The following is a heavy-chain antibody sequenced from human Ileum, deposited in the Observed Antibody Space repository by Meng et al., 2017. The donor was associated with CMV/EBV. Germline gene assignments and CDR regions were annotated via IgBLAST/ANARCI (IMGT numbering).Heavy chain of an antibody. CDR1: EFIFKTYD. CDR2: IGRSGTDV. V-gene: IGHV3-21*01. Sequence: EVQLVDSGGGLVKPGGSLRLSCAASEFIFKTYDMYWVRQAPGKGLEWVSSIGRSGTDVAYADPVEGRFTISRDKNSLYLEMKSLRADDTAVYYCLTDPNWGAFWGQGTLVTVSS. CDR3: LTDPNWGAF. D-gene: IGHD1-26*01. J-gene: IGHJ4*02.